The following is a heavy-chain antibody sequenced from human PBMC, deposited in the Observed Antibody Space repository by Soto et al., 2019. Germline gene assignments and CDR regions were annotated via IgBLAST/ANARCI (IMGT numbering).Heavy chain of an antibody. CDR1: GGTFSSYA. CDR2: IITIFGTA. Sequence: QVQLVQSGAAVKKPGSSVKVSCKASGGTFSSYAISWVRQAPGQGLEWMGGIITIFGTADYAQKFQGRVTITADESTSTAYMELSSLRSEDTAVYYCALHYGSGSNYYYYGMDVWGQGTTVTVSS. J-gene: IGHJ6*02. CDR3: ALHYGSGSNYYYYGMDV. D-gene: IGHD3-10*01. V-gene: IGHV1-69*12.